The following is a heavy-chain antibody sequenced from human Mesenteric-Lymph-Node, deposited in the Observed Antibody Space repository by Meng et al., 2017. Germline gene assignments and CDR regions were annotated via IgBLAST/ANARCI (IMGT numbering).Heavy chain of an antibody. D-gene: IGHD6-13*01. Sequence: GESLKISCAASGFTFSSYWMHWVRQAPGKGLVWVSRINSDGSSTSYADSVKGRFTISRDNAKNTLYLQMNSLRAEDTAVYYCASDSGSSWYWGDGYYYYGMDVWGQGTTVTVSS. CDR2: INSDGSST. V-gene: IGHV3-74*01. J-gene: IGHJ6*02. CDR1: GFTFSSYW. CDR3: ASDSGSSWYWGDGYYYYGMDV.